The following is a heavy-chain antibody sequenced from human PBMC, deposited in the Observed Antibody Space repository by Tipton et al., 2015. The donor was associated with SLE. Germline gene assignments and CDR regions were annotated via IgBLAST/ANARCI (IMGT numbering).Heavy chain of an antibody. D-gene: IGHD3-10*01. CDR1: GGAFSGYY. V-gene: IGHV4-34*01. CDR3: ARSSGMVDY. Sequence: TLSLTCAVYGGAFSGYYWSWIRQPPGKGLEWVGEINHSGSTNYNPSLKSRVTISVDTSKNQFSLKLSDLTAADTAVYYCARSSGMVDYWGQGTLVTVSS. CDR2: INHSGST. J-gene: IGHJ4*02.